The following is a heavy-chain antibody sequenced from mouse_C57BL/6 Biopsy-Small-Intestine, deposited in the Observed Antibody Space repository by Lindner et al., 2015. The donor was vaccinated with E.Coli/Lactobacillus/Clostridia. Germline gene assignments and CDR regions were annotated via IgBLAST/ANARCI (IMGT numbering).Heavy chain of an antibody. CDR3: ARDAGTYFDY. Sequence: VQLQESGPELVKPGASVKISCKASGYTFTDYYITWVKQRPGQGLEWIGYIYPNNGGNGYNQKFKGKATLTVDKSSSTAYMELRSLTSEDSAVYYCARDAGTYFDYWGQGTTLTVSS. CDR2: IYPNNGGN. V-gene: IGHV1-34*01. CDR1: GYTFTDYY. J-gene: IGHJ2*01. D-gene: IGHD4-1*01.